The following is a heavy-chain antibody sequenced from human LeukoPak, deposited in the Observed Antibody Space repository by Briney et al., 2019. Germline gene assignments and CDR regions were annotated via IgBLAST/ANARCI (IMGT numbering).Heavy chain of an antibody. J-gene: IGHJ4*02. D-gene: IGHD3-22*01. CDR2: IYHSGTT. CDR1: GYSISSHYY. V-gene: IGHV4-38-2*02. CDR3: ARGTYYYDSSGYFRY. Sequence: SETLSLTCTVSGYSISSHYYWGWIRQPPGKGLEWIGIIYHSGTTYYNPSLKSRITISVDTSKNQFSLKLRSVTAADTAVYYCARGTYYYDSSGYFRYWGQGTLVTVSS.